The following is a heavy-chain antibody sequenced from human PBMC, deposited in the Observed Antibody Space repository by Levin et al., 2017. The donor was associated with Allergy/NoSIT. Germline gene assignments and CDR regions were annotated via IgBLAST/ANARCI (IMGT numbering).Heavy chain of an antibody. V-gene: IGHV4-61*01. Sequence: SETLSLTCTVSGGSVSSGSYYWSWIRQPPGTGLEWIGYIYYSGSTNYNPSLKSRVTISVDTSKNQFSLKLSSVTAADTAVYYCARAYYYDSSADDYWGQGTLVTVSS. D-gene: IGHD3-22*01. CDR3: ARAYYYDSSADDY. CDR2: IYYSGST. CDR1: GGSVSSGSYY. J-gene: IGHJ4*02.